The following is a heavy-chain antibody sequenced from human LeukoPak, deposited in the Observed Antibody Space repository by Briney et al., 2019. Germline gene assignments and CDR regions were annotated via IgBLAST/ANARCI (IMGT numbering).Heavy chain of an antibody. CDR3: ARLVVVVPAAIAGWFDP. J-gene: IGHJ5*02. CDR2: IIPIFGTA. CDR1: GGTFSSYA. Sequence: GSSVKVSCKASGGTFSSYAISWVRQAPGQGLEWMGGIIPIFGTANYAQKFQGRVTITTDESTNTAYMELSSLRSEDTAVYYCARLVVVVPAAIAGWFDPWGQGTLVTVSS. V-gene: IGHV1-69*05. D-gene: IGHD2-2*01.